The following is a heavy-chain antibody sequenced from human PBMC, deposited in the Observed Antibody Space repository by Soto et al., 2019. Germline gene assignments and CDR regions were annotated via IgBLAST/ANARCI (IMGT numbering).Heavy chain of an antibody. CDR2: ISYDGSNK. Sequence: LRLSCAASGFTFSSYAMHWVRQAPGKGLEWVAVISYDGSNKYYADSVKGRFTISRDNSKNTLYLQMNSLRAEDTDVYYCASDYGSRSYDGYYGMDVWGQGTTVTVSS. CDR3: ASDYGSRSYDGYYGMDV. J-gene: IGHJ6*02. D-gene: IGHD3-10*01. V-gene: IGHV3-30-3*01. CDR1: GFTFSSYA.